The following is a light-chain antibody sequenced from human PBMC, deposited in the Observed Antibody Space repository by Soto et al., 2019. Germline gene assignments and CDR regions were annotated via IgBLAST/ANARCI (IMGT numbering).Light chain of an antibody. CDR1: SSDVGGYNY. CDR3: SSYTSSITYV. CDR2: EVT. V-gene: IGLV2-14*01. J-gene: IGLJ1*01. Sequence: QSALTQPASVSGSPGQSITISCTGTSSDVGGYNYVSWYQQHPGKAPKLMIYEVTNRPSGVSNRFSGSKPGNTASLTISGLQADDEADYYCSSYTSSITYVFGTGTKVTVL.